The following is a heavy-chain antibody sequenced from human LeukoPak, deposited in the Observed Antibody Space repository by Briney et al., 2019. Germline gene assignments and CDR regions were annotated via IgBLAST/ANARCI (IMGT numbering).Heavy chain of an antibody. CDR1: GYTFTSYG. D-gene: IGHD3-22*01. J-gene: IGHJ4*02. V-gene: IGHV1-18*01. CDR2: ISANNGNT. Sequence: GASVKVSCKASGYTFTSYGISWVRQAPGQGLEWMGWISANNGNTNYAQKLQGRVTTTTDTSTSTAYMELRSLRSDDTAVYYCARSRWYYYDSSGYSDLDDWGQGTLVTVSS. CDR3: ARSRWYYYDSSGYSDLDD.